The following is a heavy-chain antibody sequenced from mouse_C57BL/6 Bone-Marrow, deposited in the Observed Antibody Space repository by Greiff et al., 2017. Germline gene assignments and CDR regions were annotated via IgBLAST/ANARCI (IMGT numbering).Heavy chain of an antibody. J-gene: IGHJ3*01. D-gene: IGHD2-4*01. CDR3: ARSYDYDRSWFAY. CDR2: IYPGSGST. V-gene: IGHV1-55*01. Sequence: QVQLQQPGAELVKPGASVKMSCKASGYTFTSYWITWVKQRPGQGLEWIGDIYPGSGSTNYNEKFKSKATLTVDTSSSTAYMQISSLTSEDSAVYYCARSYDYDRSWFAYWGQGTLVTVSA. CDR1: GYTFTSYW.